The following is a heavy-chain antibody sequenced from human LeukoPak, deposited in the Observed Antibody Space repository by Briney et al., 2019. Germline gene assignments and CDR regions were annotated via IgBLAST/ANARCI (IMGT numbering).Heavy chain of an antibody. J-gene: IGHJ4*02. D-gene: IGHD5-12*01. V-gene: IGHV3-23*01. Sequence: GGSLRLSCAVSGFTFSSYAMSWVRQAPGRGLEWVSGISSSGGSTPHADSVKGRFTISRENSKNTLYLQMNSLRAEDTAVYYCARDARAWSGYDYPDYWGQGTLVTVSS. CDR3: ARDARAWSGYDYPDY. CDR2: ISSSGGST. CDR1: GFTFSSYA.